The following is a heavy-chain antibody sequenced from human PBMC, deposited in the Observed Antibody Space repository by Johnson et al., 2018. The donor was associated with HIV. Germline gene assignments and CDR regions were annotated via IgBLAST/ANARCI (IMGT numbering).Heavy chain of an antibody. CDR3: ARDRPSKWLRSNDDAFDI. CDR1: GFTVSSNY. Sequence: VQLVESGGGLVQPGGSLRLSCAASGFTVSSNYMSWVRQAPGKGLEWVSVIYSGGSTYYADSMKGRFTISRDNSKNTLDLQMNSLRPEDTAVYYCARDRPSKWLRSNDDAFDIWGQGTMVTVSS. CDR2: IYSGGST. D-gene: IGHD5-12*01. V-gene: IGHV3-66*02. J-gene: IGHJ3*02.